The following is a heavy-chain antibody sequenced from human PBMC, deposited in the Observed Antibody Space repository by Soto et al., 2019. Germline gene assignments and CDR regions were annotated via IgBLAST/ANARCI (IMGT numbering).Heavy chain of an antibody. V-gene: IGHV3-23*01. CDR1: GFTFSIYA. CDR2: ISGSGGST. J-gene: IGHJ1*01. D-gene: IGHD6-19*01. CDR3: AKVAVAGIYFQH. Sequence: EVQLLESGGGLVQPGGSLRLSCAASGFTFSIYAMSWVRQAPGKGLAWVAAISGSGGSTYYADSVKGRFTISRDNSKNTLYLQMNSLRAEDTAVYYCAKVAVAGIYFQHWGQGTLVTVSS.